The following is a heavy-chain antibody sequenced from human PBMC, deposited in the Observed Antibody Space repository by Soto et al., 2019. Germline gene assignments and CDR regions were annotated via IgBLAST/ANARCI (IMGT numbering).Heavy chain of an antibody. CDR1: GFTFSSYS. V-gene: IGHV3-48*01. CDR3: ASIVVAATYYYYYMDV. CDR2: ISSSSSTI. J-gene: IGHJ6*03. Sequence: EVQLVESGGGLVQPGGSLRLSCAASGFTFSSYSMNWVRQAPGKGLEWVSYISSSSSTIYYADSVKGRFTISRDNAKNSLYLQMNSLRAEDTAVYYCASIVVAATYYYYYMDVWGKGTTVTVSS. D-gene: IGHD2-15*01.